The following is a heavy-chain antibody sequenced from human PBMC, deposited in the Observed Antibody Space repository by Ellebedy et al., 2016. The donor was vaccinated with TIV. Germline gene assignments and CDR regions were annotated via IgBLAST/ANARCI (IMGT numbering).Heavy chain of an antibody. D-gene: IGHD6-19*01. CDR1: GFTFSSYA. CDR3: AIPGYSSGWLRELAFDI. V-gene: IGHV3-30*07. J-gene: IGHJ3*02. CDR2: ISYDGSNK. Sequence: PGGSLRLSCAASGFTFSSYAMHWVRQAPGKGLEWVAVISYDGSNKYYADSVKGRFTISRDNSKNTLYLQMNSLRAEDTAVYYCAIPGYSSGWLRELAFDIWGQGTMVTVSS.